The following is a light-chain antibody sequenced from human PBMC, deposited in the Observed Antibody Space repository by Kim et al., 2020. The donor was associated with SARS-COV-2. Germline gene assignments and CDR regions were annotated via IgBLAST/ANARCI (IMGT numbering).Light chain of an antibody. V-gene: IGKV1-9*01. J-gene: IGKJ4*01. Sequence: IQLTQSPSSLSASVGDRVTITCRASQGIGSYLAWYQQKPGKAPKLLIYAASTLQSGVPSRFSGSGSGTDFTLTISSLQPEDFAKYYCQQHKTYPLTFGGETKVDIK. CDR2: AAS. CDR1: QGIGSY. CDR3: QQHKTYPLT.